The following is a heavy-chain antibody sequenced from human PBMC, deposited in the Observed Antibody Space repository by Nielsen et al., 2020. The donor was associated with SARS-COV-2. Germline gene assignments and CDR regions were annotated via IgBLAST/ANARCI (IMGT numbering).Heavy chain of an antibody. V-gene: IGHV3-20*04. CDR3: AKRSGYTSGWYGDY. CDR2: INWNGGST. J-gene: IGHJ4*02. Sequence: GGSLRLSCAASGFTFDDYGMSWVRQAPGKGLEWVSGINWNGGSTGYADSVKGRFTISRDNSKNTLYLQMNSLRAEDTAVYYCAKRSGYTSGWYGDYWGQGTLVTVSS. D-gene: IGHD6-19*01. CDR1: GFTFDDYG.